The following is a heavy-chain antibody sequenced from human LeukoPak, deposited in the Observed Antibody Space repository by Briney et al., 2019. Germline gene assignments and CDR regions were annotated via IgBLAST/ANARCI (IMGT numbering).Heavy chain of an antibody. Sequence: SETLSLTCTVSGGSISSGDYYWSWIRQPPRKGLEWIGYIYYSGSTHYNPSLKSRVTVSVDTSKNQFSLKLSSVTAADPAVYYCARDETAAIGYWGQGTLVTVSS. CDR2: IYYSGST. V-gene: IGHV4-30-4*08. D-gene: IGHD2-2*02. CDR3: ARDETAAIGY. J-gene: IGHJ4*02. CDR1: GGSISSGDYY.